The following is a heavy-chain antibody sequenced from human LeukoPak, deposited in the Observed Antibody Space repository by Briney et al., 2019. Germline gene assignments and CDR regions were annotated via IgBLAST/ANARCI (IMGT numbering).Heavy chain of an antibody. V-gene: IGHV3-48*01. Sequence: GGSLRLSCAASGFTFSSYSMHWVRQAPGKGLEWVSYISSSSSTIYYADSVKGRFTISRDNAKNSLYLQMNSLRAEDTAVYYCARVSQHYYDSSGYFAFDLWGQGTMVTVSS. D-gene: IGHD3-22*01. J-gene: IGHJ3*01. CDR3: ARVSQHYYDSSGYFAFDL. CDR1: GFTFSSYS. CDR2: ISSSSSTI.